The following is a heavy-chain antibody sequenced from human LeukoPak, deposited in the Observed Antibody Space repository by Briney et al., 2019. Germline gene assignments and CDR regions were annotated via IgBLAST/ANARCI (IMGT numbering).Heavy chain of an antibody. D-gene: IGHD6-13*01. CDR1: GGSISSGGYY. V-gene: IGHV4-31*03. CDR3: ARGGSSSWYRLFDY. Sequence: SQTLSLTCTVSGGSISSGGYYWSWIRQHPGKGLEWIGYIYYSGSTYYNPSLKSRVTISVDTSKNQFSLKLSSVTAADTAVYYCARGGSSSWYRLFDYWGQGTLVTVSS. CDR2: IYYSGST. J-gene: IGHJ4*02.